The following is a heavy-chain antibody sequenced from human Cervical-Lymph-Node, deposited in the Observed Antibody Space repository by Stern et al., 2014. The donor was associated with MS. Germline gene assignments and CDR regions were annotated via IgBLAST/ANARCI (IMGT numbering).Heavy chain of an antibody. CDR1: GYNFTSYW. Sequence: VQLVQSGAEVRKPGASLKISCKASGYNFTSYWIGWVRQMPGKGLEWMGIINPGDSNTRYSPSFQGQVTISADKSISTAYLQWSSLKASGTAMYYCARHDPNSGWYFFDYWGQGTLVSVSS. J-gene: IGHJ4*02. V-gene: IGHV5-51*01. CDR2: INPGDSNT. CDR3: ARHDPNSGWYFFDY. D-gene: IGHD6-19*01.